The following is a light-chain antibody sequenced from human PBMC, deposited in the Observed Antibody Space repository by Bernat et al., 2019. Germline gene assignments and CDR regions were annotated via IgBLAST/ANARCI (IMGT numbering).Light chain of an antibody. Sequence: SYVLTQPPSVSVAPGKTARITCGGNNIENKNVHWYQHKQGQAPVLVISHDTDRPSGIPDRFSGSNSGNTATLSISRVEAGDEADYVCQVYDSSTYHYVFGTGTKVTVL. J-gene: IGLJ1*01. CDR1: NIENKN. CDR3: QVYDSSTYHYV. V-gene: IGLV3-21*04. CDR2: HDT.